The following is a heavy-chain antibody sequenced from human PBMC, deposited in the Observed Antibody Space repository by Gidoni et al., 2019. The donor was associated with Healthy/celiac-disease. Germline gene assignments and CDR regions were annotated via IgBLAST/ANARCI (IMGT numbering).Heavy chain of an antibody. CDR3: TADTAMAPLVYYYYGMDV. D-gene: IGHD5-18*01. Sequence: EVQLVESGGGLVQPGGSLILSCAASGLTFSGSAMHWVRQASGKGLEWVGRIRSKANSYATAYAASVKGRFTIARDDSKNTAYLQMNSLKTEDTAVYYCTADTAMAPLVYYYYGMDVWGQGTTVTVSS. V-gene: IGHV3-73*01. CDR1: GLTFSGSA. CDR2: IRSKANSYAT. J-gene: IGHJ6*02.